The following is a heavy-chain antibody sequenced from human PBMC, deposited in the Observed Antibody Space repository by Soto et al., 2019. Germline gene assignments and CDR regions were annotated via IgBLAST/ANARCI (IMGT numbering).Heavy chain of an antibody. D-gene: IGHD6-13*01. J-gene: IGHJ1*01. CDR2: INWNSGSI. V-gene: IGHV3-9*01. Sequence: GGSLRLSCAASGFTFDDYAMHWVRQVPGKGLEWVSGINWNSGSIGYGDSVKGRFAISRDNAKNSLHLQMNSLSAEDTAFYYCVKDESINWYSGHFRHWGQGTLVTAS. CDR1: GFTFDDYA. CDR3: VKDESINWYSGHFRH.